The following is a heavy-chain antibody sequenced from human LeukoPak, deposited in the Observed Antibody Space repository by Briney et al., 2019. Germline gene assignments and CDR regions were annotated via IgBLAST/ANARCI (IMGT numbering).Heavy chain of an antibody. J-gene: IGHJ4*02. CDR1: GFTFSSYA. CDR2: ISYDGSNK. Sequence: GGSLRLSCAASGFTFSSYAMHWVRQAPGKGLEWVAVISYDGSNKYYADSVKGRFTISRDNSKNTLYLQMNSLRAEDTAVYYCARGPREPGSYSDELIDYWGQGTLVTVSS. V-gene: IGHV3-30-3*01. D-gene: IGHD1-26*01. CDR3: ARGPREPGSYSDELIDY.